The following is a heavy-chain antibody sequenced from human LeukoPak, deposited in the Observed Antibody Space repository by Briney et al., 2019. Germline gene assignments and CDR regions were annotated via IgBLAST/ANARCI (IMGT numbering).Heavy chain of an antibody. D-gene: IGHD6-19*01. V-gene: IGHV4-34*01. CDR2: INHSGTT. Sequence: PSDTLSLTCAVYGGSFSDYYWNWIRQSPGKGLEWIGEINHSGTTNYNPSLKSRVTISVDTSKNQFSLRLSSVTAADTAIYHCARGLRLPSRSTPAVPHVWSKGTTVTVSA. CDR3: ARGLRLPSRSTPAVPHV. J-gene: IGHJ6*04. CDR1: GGSFSDYY.